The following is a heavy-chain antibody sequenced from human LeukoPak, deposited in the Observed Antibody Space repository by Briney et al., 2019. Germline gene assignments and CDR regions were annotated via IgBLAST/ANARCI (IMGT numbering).Heavy chain of an antibody. CDR3: ARFQNYDILTGMRY. CDR1: GFTFSIFC. V-gene: IGHV3-33*01. D-gene: IGHD3-9*01. Sequence: PGGSLRLSCAASGFTFSIFCIRWVRQPPGKGLEWVAVIWYDGSKKYYADSVKGRFTISRDNSTLFLQMNSLRAEDTAIYYCARFQNYDILTGMRYWGQGTLVTVSS. CDR2: IWYDGSKK. J-gene: IGHJ4*02.